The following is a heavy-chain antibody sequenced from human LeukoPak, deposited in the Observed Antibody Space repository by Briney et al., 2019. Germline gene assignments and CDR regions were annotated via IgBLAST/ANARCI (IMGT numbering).Heavy chain of an antibody. J-gene: IGHJ4*02. Sequence: RTSETLSLTCTVSGDSVRTSNSYWGWIRQPPGKGLEWIGSTFYSGNTYYNPSLKSRVTISVDTSKNQLSLRLSSVTAADTAVYYCARHPHYYFDNSARWGQGTLVTVSS. CDR2: TFYSGNT. D-gene: IGHD3-22*01. V-gene: IGHV4-39*01. CDR3: ARHPHYYFDNSAR. CDR1: GDSVRTSNSY.